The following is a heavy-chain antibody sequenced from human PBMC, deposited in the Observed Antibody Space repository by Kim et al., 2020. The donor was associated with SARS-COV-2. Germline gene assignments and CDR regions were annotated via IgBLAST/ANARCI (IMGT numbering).Heavy chain of an antibody. Sequence: GGSLRLSCAASGFTVSSNYMSWVRQAPGKGLEWVSAIYNGGSTYYADSVKGRFTISRDNSKNTLYLQMNSLRAEDTAVYYCARGEGVNDFYGMDVWGQGTTVTVSS. J-gene: IGHJ6*02. CDR3: ARGEGVNDFYGMDV. CDR2: IYNGGST. V-gene: IGHV3-53*01. D-gene: IGHD1-26*01. CDR1: GFTVSSNY.